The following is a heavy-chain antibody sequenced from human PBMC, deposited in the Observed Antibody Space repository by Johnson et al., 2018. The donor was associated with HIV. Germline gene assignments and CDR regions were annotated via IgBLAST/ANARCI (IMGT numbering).Heavy chain of an antibody. CDR1: GFTFSNAC. CDR3: ARALYYYDRGDAFDI. D-gene: IGHD3-22*01. J-gene: IGHJ3*02. V-gene: IGHV3-48*04. CDR2: ISWNSGSI. Sequence: VPLVESGGGLVKPGGSLRLSCEASGFTFSNACMHWVRQAPGKGLEWVSGISWNSGSIGYADSVKGRFTISRDNAKNSLYLQMNSLRPEDTAVYHCARALYYYDRGDAFDIWGQGTMVTVSS.